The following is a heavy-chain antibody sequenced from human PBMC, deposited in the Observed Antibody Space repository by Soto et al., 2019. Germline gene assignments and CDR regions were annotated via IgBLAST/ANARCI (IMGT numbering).Heavy chain of an antibody. J-gene: IGHJ6*02. D-gene: IGHD3-10*01. V-gene: IGHV4-38-2*01. CDR1: GYSISSGYY. CDR2: IHHSGTT. CDR3: ARAGDTMVRGVIIMNYYGMDV. Sequence: SETLSLTCAVSGYSISSGYYWGWIRQPPGKGLEWIGNIHHSGTTYYNPSLKSRVTISIDRSKNQLSLKLSSVTAADTAVYYCARAGDTMVRGVIIMNYYGMDVWGQGTTVTVSS.